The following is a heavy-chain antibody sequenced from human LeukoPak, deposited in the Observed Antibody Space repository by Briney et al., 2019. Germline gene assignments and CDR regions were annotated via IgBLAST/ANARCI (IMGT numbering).Heavy chain of an antibody. J-gene: IGHJ4*02. CDR3: ARDPSNTSGWSPYFDY. CDR1: GYTFTSHG. Sequence: AASVKVSCKASGYTFTSHGISWVRQAPGQGLEWMGWVSTYNGNTNYVPKYQGRVTMTTDTSTSTAYMELRSLRSDDTAVYYCARDPSNTSGWSPYFDYWGQGTLVTVSA. V-gene: IGHV1-18*04. D-gene: IGHD6-13*01. CDR2: VSTYNGNT.